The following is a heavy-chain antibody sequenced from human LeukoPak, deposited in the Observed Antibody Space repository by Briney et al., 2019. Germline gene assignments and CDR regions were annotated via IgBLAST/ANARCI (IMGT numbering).Heavy chain of an antibody. D-gene: IGHD6-13*01. CDR1: GGSISSGDYY. Sequence: SETLSLTCTVSGGSISSGDYYWSWIRQPPGKGLEWTGYIYYSGSTYYNPSLKSRVTISVDTSKNQFSLKLSSVTAADTAVYYCARERNRVAAAGLLVPLFDYWGQGTLVTVSS. CDR2: IYYSGST. CDR3: ARERNRVAAAGLLVPLFDY. J-gene: IGHJ4*02. V-gene: IGHV4-30-4*08.